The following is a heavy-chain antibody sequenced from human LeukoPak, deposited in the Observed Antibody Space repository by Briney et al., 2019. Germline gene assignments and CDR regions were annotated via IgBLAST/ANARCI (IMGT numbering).Heavy chain of an antibody. CDR2: ISPDGSTT. V-gene: IGHV3-74*01. CDR3: ARASANNYGLFDY. CDR1: EFTLSGYW. J-gene: IGHJ4*02. D-gene: IGHD5-18*01. Sequence: PGGSLRLSCAASEFTLSGYWMHWVRQAPGKGLVWVSRISPDGSTTNHADSVRGRFTICRDNAKNTLYLQMSSLRADDTAVYYCARASANNYGLFDYWGQGTLVTVSS.